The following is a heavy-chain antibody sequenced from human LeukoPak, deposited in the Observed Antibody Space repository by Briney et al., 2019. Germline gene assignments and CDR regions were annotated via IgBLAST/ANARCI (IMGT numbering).Heavy chain of an antibody. CDR2: IIPILGIA. J-gene: IGHJ4*02. Sequence: SVKVSCKASGGTFSSYAISWVRQAPGQGLEWMGRIIPILGIANYAQKFQGRATITADKSTSTAYMELSSLRSEDTAVYYCARGYSSSPSDYWGQGTLVTVSS. V-gene: IGHV1-69*04. D-gene: IGHD6-13*01. CDR3: ARGYSSSPSDY. CDR1: GGTFSSYA.